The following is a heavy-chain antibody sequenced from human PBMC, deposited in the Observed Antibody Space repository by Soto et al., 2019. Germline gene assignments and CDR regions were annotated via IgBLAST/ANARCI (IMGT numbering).Heavy chain of an antibody. Sequence: GSLRLSCAASGFTFSSYWMSWVRQAPGKGLEWVANIKQDGSEKYYVDSVKGRFTISRDNAKNSLYLQMNSLRAEDTAVYYCARDLQLGYYYYGMDVWGQGTTVTVSS. J-gene: IGHJ6*02. CDR1: GFTFSSYW. CDR3: ARDLQLGYYYYGMDV. V-gene: IGHV3-7*05. CDR2: IKQDGSEK. D-gene: IGHD6-13*01.